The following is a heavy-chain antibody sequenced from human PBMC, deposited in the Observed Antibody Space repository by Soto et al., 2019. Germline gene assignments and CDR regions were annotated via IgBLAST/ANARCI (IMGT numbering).Heavy chain of an antibody. D-gene: IGHD6-6*01. V-gene: IGHV4-39*07. CDR1: GGSISSSSYY. Sequence: PSETLSLTYTVSGGSISSSSYYWGWIRQPPGKGLEWIGSIYYSGSTHYNPSLKSRVTISVDTSKNQFSLKVSSVTAADTAVYYCAKSISAPPDDAFDIWGQGTMVTVSS. CDR2: IYYSGST. CDR3: AKSISAPPDDAFDI. J-gene: IGHJ3*02.